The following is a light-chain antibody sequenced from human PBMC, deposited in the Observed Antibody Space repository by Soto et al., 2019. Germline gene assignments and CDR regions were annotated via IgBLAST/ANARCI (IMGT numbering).Light chain of an antibody. J-gene: IGKJ1*01. CDR1: QSVSSY. Sequence: EIVLTQSPATLSLSPGERATLSCRASQSVSSYLAWYQQKPGQAPRLLIYDASNRATGIPARFSGSGSGTDLTLTISSLEPEDFALYYCQQYVSSPRTFGQGPKVDI. CDR2: DAS. V-gene: IGKV3-11*01. CDR3: QQYVSSPRT.